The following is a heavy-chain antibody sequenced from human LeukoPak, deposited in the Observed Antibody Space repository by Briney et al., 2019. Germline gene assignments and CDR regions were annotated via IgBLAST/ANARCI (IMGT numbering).Heavy chain of an antibody. J-gene: IGHJ6*02. D-gene: IGHD6-13*01. CDR2: INPTSGGT. CDR3: ARGSTNSIAAAGTTSYGMDV. CDR1: GYTFTGYY. Sequence: ASVKVSCKASGYTFTGYYTHWVRQAPGQGLEWMGWINPTSGGTNYAQKFQGRVTMTRDTSMSTAYMELSRLRSDDTAVYYCARGSTNSIAAAGTTSYGMDVWGQGTTVTVSS. V-gene: IGHV1-2*02.